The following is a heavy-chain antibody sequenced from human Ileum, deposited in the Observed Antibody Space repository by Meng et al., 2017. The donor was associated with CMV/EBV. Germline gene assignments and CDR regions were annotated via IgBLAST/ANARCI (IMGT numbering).Heavy chain of an antibody. Sequence: QVQLQESGPGLVKPSPTLSLTCTVSGGSISSGSYYWSWIRQPAGKGLEWIGRIYTSGSTNYNPSLKSRVTISVDTSKNQFSLKLSSVTAADTAVYYCARGLGSGGDYWGQGTLVTVSS. D-gene: IGHD6-19*01. CDR3: ARGLGSGGDY. CDR1: GGSISSGSYY. CDR2: IYTSGST. J-gene: IGHJ4*02. V-gene: IGHV4-61*02.